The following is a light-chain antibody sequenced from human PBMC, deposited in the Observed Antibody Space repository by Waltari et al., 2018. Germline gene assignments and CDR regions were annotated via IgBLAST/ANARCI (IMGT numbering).Light chain of an antibody. CDR2: EDN. CDR3: QSYDSSNRV. V-gene: IGLV6-57*01. J-gene: IGLJ3*02. CDR1: SGSISRNY. Sequence: NFMLTQPPSVSESPGKTVTISCTRSSGSISRNYVQWYQQRPGISPTTVIYEDNQRPSGVPDRFSGSIDSSSNSASLTISGLKTEDEADYYCQSYDSSNRVFGGGTKLTVL.